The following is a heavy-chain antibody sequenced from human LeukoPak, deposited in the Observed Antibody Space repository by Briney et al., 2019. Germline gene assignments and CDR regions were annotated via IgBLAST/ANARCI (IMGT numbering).Heavy chain of an antibody. CDR2: IHSGDST. D-gene: IGHD3-10*01. CDR1: GFIVSSSY. CDR3: ARGVSGSYYYYYYGMDV. V-gene: IGHV3-53*01. Sequence: PGGSLRLSCAASGFIVSSSYMSWVRQAPGKGLEWVSVIHSGDSTYYADSVKGRFTISRDNSKNTLYLQMNSLRAEDTAVYYCARGVSGSYYYYYYGMDVWGQGTTVTVSS. J-gene: IGHJ6*02.